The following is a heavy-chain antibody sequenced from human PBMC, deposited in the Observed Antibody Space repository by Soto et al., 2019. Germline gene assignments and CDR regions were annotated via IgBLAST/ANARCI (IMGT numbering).Heavy chain of an antibody. J-gene: IGHJ4*02. Sequence: EVQLLESGGGLVQPGGSLRLSCAASGFTFSSYAMSWVRQAPGKGLEWVSAISGSGGSTYYADSVKGRFTISRDNSKNTLYLQMNSLRSEDTAVYYCAKEPPYGSGSYYNPRPFDYWGQGTLVTVSS. CDR2: ISGSGGST. D-gene: IGHD3-10*01. V-gene: IGHV3-23*01. CDR1: GFTFSSYA. CDR3: AKEPPYGSGSYYNPRPFDY.